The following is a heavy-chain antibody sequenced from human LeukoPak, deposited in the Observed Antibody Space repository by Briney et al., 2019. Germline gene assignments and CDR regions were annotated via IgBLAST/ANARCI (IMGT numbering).Heavy chain of an antibody. J-gene: IGHJ5*02. D-gene: IGHD5-24*01. V-gene: IGHV4-59*01. CDR1: DGSFSGYY. CDR3: ARDRLQLQS. Sequence: SETLSLTCGVYDGSFSGYYWNWIRQPPGKGLEWIGYIYYTGNTNYNPSLKSRVTILVDTSKNQFSLKLSSVTAADTAVYYCARDRLQLQSWGQGNLVTVSS. CDR2: IYYTGNT.